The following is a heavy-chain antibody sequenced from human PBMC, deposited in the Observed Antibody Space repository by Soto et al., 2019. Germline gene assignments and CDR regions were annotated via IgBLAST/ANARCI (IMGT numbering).Heavy chain of an antibody. CDR3: ARAQGSGFLVS. V-gene: IGHV4-30-4*01. Sequence: QVQLQESGPGLVKPSQTLSLTCTVSGCSISSGDYYWSWIRQHPGKGLEWIGYIYYSGSTYYNPSLKSRVTISEDTSKNQFSLKLSSVTAADTAVYYCARAQGSGFLVSWGQGTLVTVSS. CDR2: IYYSGST. J-gene: IGHJ4*02. D-gene: IGHD3-10*01. CDR1: GCSISSGDYY.